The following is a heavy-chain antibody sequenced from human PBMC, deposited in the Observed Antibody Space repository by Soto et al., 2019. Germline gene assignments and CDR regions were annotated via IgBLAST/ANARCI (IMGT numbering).Heavy chain of an antibody. CDR2: ISAYNGNT. CDR3: ARGQVVVTAIDAFDI. D-gene: IGHD2-21*02. V-gene: IGHV1-18*04. J-gene: IGHJ3*02. CDR1: GYTFTSYG. Sequence: VASVKVSCKASGYTFTSYGISWVRQAPGQGLEWMGWISAYNGNTNYAQKLQGRVTMTTDTSTSTAYMELRSLRSDDTAVYYCARGQVVVTAIDAFDIWGQGTMVTVSS.